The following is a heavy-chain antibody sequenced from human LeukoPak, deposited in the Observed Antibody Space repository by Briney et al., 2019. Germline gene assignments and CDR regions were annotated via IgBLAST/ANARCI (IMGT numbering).Heavy chain of an antibody. J-gene: IGHJ4*02. CDR2: ISGSGAGT. D-gene: IGHD1-26*01. CDR1: GLTLSRYA. V-gene: IGHV3-23*01. Sequence: PGGSLRLSCAASGLTLSRYAVSWVRQAPGKGLEWVSGISGSGAGTYYADSVKGRFTISRDNSKNTLYLQMNSLRAEDTAVYYCATRMVGATTYFNYWGQGTLVTVSS. CDR3: ATRMVGATTYFNY.